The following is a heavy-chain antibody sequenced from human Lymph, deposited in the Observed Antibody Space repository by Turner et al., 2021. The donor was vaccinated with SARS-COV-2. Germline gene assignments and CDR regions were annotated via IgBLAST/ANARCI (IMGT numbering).Heavy chain of an antibody. V-gene: IGHV3-53*02. J-gene: IGHJ6*02. CDR3: ARDLGTYGMDV. CDR1: GIIVSRNY. CDR2: IYSGGTT. D-gene: IGHD6-13*01. Sequence: EVQLVETGGGVIQPGGSPRLSCAASGIIVSRNYMNWVRQAPGKGLEWVSVIYSGGTTDYADSVKGRFTISRDNSKNTLNLQMNSLRVEDTAVYYCARDLGTYGMDVWGQGTTVTVSS.